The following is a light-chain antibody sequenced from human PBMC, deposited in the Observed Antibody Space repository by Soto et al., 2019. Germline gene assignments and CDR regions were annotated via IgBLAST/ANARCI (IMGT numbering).Light chain of an antibody. CDR2: VVS. CDR1: SSDVGGYNY. V-gene: IGLV2-14*01. Sequence: QSALTQPASVSGSPGQSITISCTGTSSDVGGYNYVSWYQQHPGKAPKLKIYVVSNRPSGVSNRLSGSKSGNTASLTISGLQAEDEADYYCSSYTSSSTLDVFGTGTKLTVL. J-gene: IGLJ1*01. CDR3: SSYTSSSTLDV.